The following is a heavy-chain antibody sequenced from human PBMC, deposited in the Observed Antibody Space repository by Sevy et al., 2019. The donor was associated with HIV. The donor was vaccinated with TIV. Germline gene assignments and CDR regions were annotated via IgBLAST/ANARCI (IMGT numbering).Heavy chain of an antibody. J-gene: IGHJ4*02. CDR2: IYYSGTT. D-gene: IGHD2-21*02. CDR1: GGSINSDSYY. Sequence: SETLSLTCTVSGGSINSDSYYWGWIRQPPGKGLEWIGNIYYSGTTYYNPSLKSRVTISVDTSKNQFSLKLSSVTAADTAVYYCARFEYGDYVSHFDYWGQGTLVTLSS. CDR3: ARFEYGDYVSHFDY. V-gene: IGHV4-39*01.